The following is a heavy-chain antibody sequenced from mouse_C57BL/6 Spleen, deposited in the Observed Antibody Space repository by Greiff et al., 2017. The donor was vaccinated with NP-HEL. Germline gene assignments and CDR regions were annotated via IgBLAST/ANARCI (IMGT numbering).Heavy chain of an antibody. J-gene: IGHJ4*01. V-gene: IGHV5-9-1*02. Sequence: EVLLVESGEGLVKPGGSLKLSCAASGFTFSSYAMSWVRQTPEKRLEWVAYISSGGDYIYYADTVKGRFTISRDKARSTLYLQMSSLKSEDTAMYYCTREGYYGSSYAKDCWGNGTSVTV. CDR2: ISSGGDYI. CDR3: TREGYYGSSYAKDC. CDR1: GFTFSSYA. D-gene: IGHD1-1*01.